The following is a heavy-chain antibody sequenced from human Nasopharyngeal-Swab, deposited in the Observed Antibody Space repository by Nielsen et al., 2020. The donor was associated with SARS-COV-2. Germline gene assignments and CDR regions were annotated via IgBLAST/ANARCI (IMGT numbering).Heavy chain of an antibody. D-gene: IGHD5-24*01. J-gene: IGHJ6*02. V-gene: IGHV3-30*04. CDR3: ARGETRRDGYKNLYYYYYGMDV. CDR1: GFTFSSYA. CDR2: ISYDGSNK. Sequence: GESLKISCAASGFTFSSYAMHWVRQAPGKGLEWVAVISYDGSNKYYADSVKGRFTISRDNSKNTLYLQMNSLRAEDTAVYYCARGETRRDGYKNLYYYYYGMDVWGQGTTVTVSS.